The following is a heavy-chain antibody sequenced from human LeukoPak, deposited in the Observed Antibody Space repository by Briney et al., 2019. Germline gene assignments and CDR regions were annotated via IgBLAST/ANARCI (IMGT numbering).Heavy chain of an antibody. Sequence: GGSLRLSCAASGFTFSSYAMHWVRQAPGKGLEWVAVISYDGSNKYYADSVKGRFTISRDSSKNTLYLQMNSLRAEDTAVYYCASEDSSGPTSWGQGTLVTVSS. CDR2: ISYDGSNK. D-gene: IGHD3-22*01. J-gene: IGHJ4*02. CDR3: ASEDSSGPTS. V-gene: IGHV3-30-3*01. CDR1: GFTFSSYA.